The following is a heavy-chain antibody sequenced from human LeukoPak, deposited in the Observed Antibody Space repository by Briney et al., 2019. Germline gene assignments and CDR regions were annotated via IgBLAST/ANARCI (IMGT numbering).Heavy chain of an antibody. V-gene: IGHV3-21*01. CDR1: GFTFTSYS. D-gene: IGHD3-22*01. CDR2: ITRGSSYI. CDR3: ARGNYYDSSGYWGYAFDI. Sequence: PGGSLRLSCAASGFTFTSYSMNWVRQAPGKGLQWVSSITRGSSYIYYADSVKGRFTISRDNAKNSLYLQMNSLRAEDTAVYYCARGNYYDSSGYWGYAFDIWGRGTMVTVSS. J-gene: IGHJ3*02.